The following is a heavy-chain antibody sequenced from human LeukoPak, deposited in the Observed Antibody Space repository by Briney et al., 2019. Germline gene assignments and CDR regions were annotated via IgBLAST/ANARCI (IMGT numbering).Heavy chain of an antibody. V-gene: IGHV1-69*05. Sequence: GSSVKVSCKASGGTFSSYAISWVRQAPGQGLEWMGRIIPIFGTANYAQKLQGRVTITTDESTSTAYMELSSLRSEDTAVYYCARYPFPGQWLVLGYFDYWGQGTLVTVSS. J-gene: IGHJ4*02. CDR2: IIPIFGTA. CDR3: ARYPFPGQWLVLGYFDY. CDR1: GGTFSSYA. D-gene: IGHD6-19*01.